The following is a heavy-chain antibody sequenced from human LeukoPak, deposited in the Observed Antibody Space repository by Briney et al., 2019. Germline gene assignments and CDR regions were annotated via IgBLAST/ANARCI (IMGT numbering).Heavy chain of an antibody. CDR1: GYTFTSNY. Sequence: WASVKVSCKASGYTFTSNYIHWVRPAPGQGLEWMGMIYPRDGSTSYAQKFQGRVTVTRDTSTSTVHMELSGLRSEDTAVYYCARDQEGFDYWGQGTLVTVSS. J-gene: IGHJ4*02. V-gene: IGHV1-46*01. CDR3: ARDQEGFDY. CDR2: IYPRDGST.